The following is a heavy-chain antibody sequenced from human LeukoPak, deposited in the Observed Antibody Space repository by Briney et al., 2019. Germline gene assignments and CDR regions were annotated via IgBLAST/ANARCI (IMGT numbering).Heavy chain of an antibody. CDR1: GFTFSSYA. CDR3: ARDIAPPTMIVVHDAFDI. Sequence: GGSLRLSCAASGFTFSSYAMHWVRQAPGKGLEWVAVISYDGSNKYYADSVKGRFTFSRDNSKNTLYLQMNSLRAEDTAVYYCARDIAPPTMIVVHDAFDIWGQGTMVTVSS. V-gene: IGHV3-30-3*01. CDR2: ISYDGSNK. J-gene: IGHJ3*02. D-gene: IGHD3-22*01.